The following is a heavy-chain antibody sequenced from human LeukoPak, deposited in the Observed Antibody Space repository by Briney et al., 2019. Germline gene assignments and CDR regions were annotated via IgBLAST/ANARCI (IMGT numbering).Heavy chain of an antibody. V-gene: IGHV4-4*07. Sequence: SETLSLTCTVPGDSISSYYWTWIRQPAGKGLEWIGRMFNSERSDYNPSLKSRVTISVDKSKNQFSLRLTSVTAADTALYFCARDGTVTYHAAFDIWGQGTMVTVSS. CDR1: GDSISSYY. J-gene: IGHJ3*02. CDR3: ARDGTVTYHAAFDI. CDR2: MFNSERS. D-gene: IGHD4-17*01.